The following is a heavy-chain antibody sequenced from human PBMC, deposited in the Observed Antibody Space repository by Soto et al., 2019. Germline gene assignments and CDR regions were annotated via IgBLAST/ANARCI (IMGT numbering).Heavy chain of an antibody. J-gene: IGHJ4*02. CDR1: GFNFSDFG. D-gene: IGHD1-26*01. Sequence: QVQLVESGGGVVHPGRSLRLSSTASGFNFSDFGMHWVRQAPGKGLEWLALISSDGINKFYADSVRGRFTVSRDRSDNTLHLNMIALRNDDTAMYYCAKDFARGPMGMSLDSWGKGTLVIVSS. V-gene: IGHV3-30*18. CDR3: AKDFARGPMGMSLDS. CDR2: ISSDGINK.